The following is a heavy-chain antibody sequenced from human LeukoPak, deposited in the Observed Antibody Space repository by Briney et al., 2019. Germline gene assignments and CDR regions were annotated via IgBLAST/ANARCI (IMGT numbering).Heavy chain of an antibody. CDR2: ISAYNGNT. Sequence: ASVKVSCKASGYTFTSYGISWVRQAPGQGLEWMGWISAYNGNTNYAQKLQGRVTMTTDTSTSTAYMELRSLRSEDTAVYYCATDSGYCSDGSCYQGDWGQGTLVTVSS. D-gene: IGHD2-15*01. J-gene: IGHJ4*02. CDR3: ATDSGYCSDGSCYQGD. CDR1: GYTFTSYG. V-gene: IGHV1-18*01.